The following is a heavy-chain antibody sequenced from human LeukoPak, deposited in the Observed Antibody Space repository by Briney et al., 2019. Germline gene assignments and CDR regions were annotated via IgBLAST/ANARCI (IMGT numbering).Heavy chain of an antibody. D-gene: IGHD3-3*01. CDR2: ICSSGSTI. Sequence: GGSLRLSCAASGFTFSDYYMSWIRQAPGKGLEWVSYICSSGSTIYYADSVKGRFTISTDNAKNSLYLQMNSLRAEDTAVYYCARVGLRFLEWLLPGHFDYWGREPWSPSPQ. V-gene: IGHV3-11*04. CDR1: GFTFSDYY. J-gene: IGHJ4*02. CDR3: ARVGLRFLEWLLPGHFDY.